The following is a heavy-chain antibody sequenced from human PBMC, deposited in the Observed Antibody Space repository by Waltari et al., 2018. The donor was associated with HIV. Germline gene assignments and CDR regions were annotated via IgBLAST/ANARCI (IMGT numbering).Heavy chain of an antibody. V-gene: IGHV1-8*01. J-gene: IGHJ5*02. CDR3: STSRPGAMFGDA. Sequence: QGQLVQSGAEVKQSGASVRISCRASGYPFTTYEIHWLRQATGQGLEWMGWMNPSTGNAGYAHNFQGRVTMTRDIPINTAYMELSGLTSHDTAVYYCSTSRPGAMFGDAWGQGTLVTVSS. CDR2: MNPSTGNA. D-gene: IGHD3-3*01. CDR1: GYPFTTYE.